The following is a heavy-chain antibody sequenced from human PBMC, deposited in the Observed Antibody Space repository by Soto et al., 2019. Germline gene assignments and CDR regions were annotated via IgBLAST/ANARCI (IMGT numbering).Heavy chain of an antibody. Sequence: GGSLRLSCSASGFTFSSYGMHWVRQAPGKGLQYVSAISGEGGSTYYADSVKGRFTISRDNSKNTLYLQMSSLRVEDTAVYYCVKRWGSSSSALPDFWGQGTLVTVSS. CDR2: ISGEGGST. V-gene: IGHV3-64D*08. CDR3: VKRWGSSSSALPDF. CDR1: GFTFSSYG. J-gene: IGHJ4*02. D-gene: IGHD6-6*01.